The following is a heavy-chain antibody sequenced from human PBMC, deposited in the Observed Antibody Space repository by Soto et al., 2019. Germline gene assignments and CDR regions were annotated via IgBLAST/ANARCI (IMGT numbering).Heavy chain of an antibody. CDR2: IYYSGST. D-gene: IGHD3-3*01. CDR1: GGSISSYY. Sequence: VQLQESGPGLVKPSETLSLTCTVSGGSISSYYWSWIRQPPGKGLEWIGYIYYSGSTNYNPSLKSRVTISVDTSKNQFSLKLSSVTAADTAVYYCARGQLHHYDFWSGYYTGWYFDLWGRGTLVTVSS. V-gene: IGHV4-59*01. J-gene: IGHJ2*01. CDR3: ARGQLHHYDFWSGYYTGWYFDL.